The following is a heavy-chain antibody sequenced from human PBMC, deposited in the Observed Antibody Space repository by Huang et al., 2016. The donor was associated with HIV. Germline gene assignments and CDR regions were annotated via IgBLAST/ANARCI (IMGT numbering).Heavy chain of an antibody. Sequence: QVHLQQWGAGLLKPSETLTLTCAVSGASFTGNYWTWIRQTPGKGLEWIGEINYSGATIYNPSLESRGTISIDRSKKQFSLRLSSMTAADTAVYYCARQWVLLDYLMGMDVWGQGTTVIVSS. CDR2: INYSGAT. V-gene: IGHV4-34*01. CDR3: ARQWVLLDYLMGMDV. D-gene: IGHD3-3*01. J-gene: IGHJ6*02. CDR1: GASFTGNY.